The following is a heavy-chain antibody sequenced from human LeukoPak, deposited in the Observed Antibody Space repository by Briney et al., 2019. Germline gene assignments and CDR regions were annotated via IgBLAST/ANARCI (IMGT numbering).Heavy chain of an antibody. J-gene: IGHJ6*03. CDR3: ARENGDCSSTSCYNYYYYYYYMDV. Sequence: PSETLSLTCTVSGGSISSYYWSWIRQPAGKGLEWIGRIYTSGSTNYNPSLKSRVTMSVDTSKNQFSLKLSSVTAADTAVYYCARENGDCSSTSCYNYYYYYYYMDVWGKGTTVTISS. CDR1: GGSISSYY. D-gene: IGHD2-2*02. CDR2: IYTSGST. V-gene: IGHV4-4*07.